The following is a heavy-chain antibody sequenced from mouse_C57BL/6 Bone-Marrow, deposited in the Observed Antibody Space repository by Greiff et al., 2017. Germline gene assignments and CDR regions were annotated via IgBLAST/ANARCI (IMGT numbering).Heavy chain of an antibody. J-gene: IGHJ3*01. Sequence: QVQLQQPGAELVKPGASVKLSCKASGYTFTSYWMQWVKQRPGQGLEWIGEIDPSDSSTNYNQKFKGKATLTVDTSSSTAYRQLSSLTSEDSAVYYCAREGITTVVATPPWFAYWGQGTLVTVSA. V-gene: IGHV1-50*01. CDR1: GYTFTSYW. CDR2: IDPSDSST. D-gene: IGHD1-1*01. CDR3: AREGITTVVATPPWFAY.